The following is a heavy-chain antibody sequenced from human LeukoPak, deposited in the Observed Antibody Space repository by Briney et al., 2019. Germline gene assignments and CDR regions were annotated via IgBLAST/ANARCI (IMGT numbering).Heavy chain of an antibody. V-gene: IGHV3-21*05. D-gene: IGHD6-13*01. J-gene: IGHJ4*02. CDR3: AKDRYSSSWYLFYFDY. Sequence: GGSLRLSCAASGFTFSLYAMNWVRQAPGKGLEWVSYINSGSSDKHYTESVRGRFTISRDNAKKTLYLQMNSLRAEDTAVYYCAKDRYSSSWYLFYFDYWGQGTLVTVSS. CDR2: INSGSSDK. CDR1: GFTFSLYA.